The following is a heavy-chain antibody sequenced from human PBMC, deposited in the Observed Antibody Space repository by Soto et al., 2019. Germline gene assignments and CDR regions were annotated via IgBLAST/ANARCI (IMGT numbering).Heavy chain of an antibody. CDR2: IIPIFGTA. V-gene: IGHV1-69*01. J-gene: IGHJ4*02. D-gene: IGHD3-10*01. CDR3: ARGHYGSGSYYHTYPYYFDY. Sequence: QVQLVQSGAEVKKPGSSVKVSCKASGGTFSSYAISWVRQAPGQGLEWMGGIIPIFGTANYAQKFQGRVTITADESTSTAYMELSSLGSEDTDVYYCARGHYGSGSYYHTYPYYFDYWGQGTLVTFSS. CDR1: GGTFSSYA.